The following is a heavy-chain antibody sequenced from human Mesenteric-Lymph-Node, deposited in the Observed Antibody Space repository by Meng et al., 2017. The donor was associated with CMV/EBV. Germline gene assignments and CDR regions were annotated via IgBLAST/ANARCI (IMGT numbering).Heavy chain of an antibody. CDR2: ISTSGDSV. D-gene: IGHD6-19*01. CDR1: GCTFDEYA. Sequence: GESLKISCAASGCTFDEYAMHWVRQAPGKGLEWVSAISTSGDSVYSADSVKGRFTISRDNSKNTLYLQMNSLRAEDTAVYYCAKGAEQWLVRWVDYWGQGTLVTVSS. J-gene: IGHJ4*02. CDR3: AKGAEQWLVRWVDY. V-gene: IGHV3-23*01.